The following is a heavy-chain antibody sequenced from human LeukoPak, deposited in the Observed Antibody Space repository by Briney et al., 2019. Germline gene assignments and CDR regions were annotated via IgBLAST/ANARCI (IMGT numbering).Heavy chain of an antibody. J-gene: IGHJ4*02. CDR1: GFTFSGYY. V-gene: IGHV3-7*01. CDR2: IKQDGSDK. Sequence: GGSLRLSCAASGFTFSGYYMSWVRQAPGKGLEWVANIKQDGSDKYYVDSVKGRFTISRDNAKNSLYLLMNSLRAEDTAVYYCARVRYYYGSGSKVSFDYWGQGTLVIVSS. CDR3: ARVRYYYGSGSKVSFDY. D-gene: IGHD3-10*01.